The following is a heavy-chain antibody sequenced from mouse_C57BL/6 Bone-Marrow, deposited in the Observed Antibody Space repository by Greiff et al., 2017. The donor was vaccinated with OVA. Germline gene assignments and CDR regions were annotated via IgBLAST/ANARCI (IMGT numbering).Heavy chain of an antibody. CDR3: ASECYTVAY. V-gene: IGHV1-81*01. D-gene: IGHD6-1*01. CDR2: IYPRSGNT. Sequence: VQLQESGAELARPGASVKLSCKASGYTFTSYGISWVKQRTGQGLEWIGEIYPRSGNTYYNEKFKGKATLTADKSSSTAYMELRSLTSEDSAVYFCASECYTVAYWGQGTLVTVSA. J-gene: IGHJ3*01. CDR1: GYTFTSYG.